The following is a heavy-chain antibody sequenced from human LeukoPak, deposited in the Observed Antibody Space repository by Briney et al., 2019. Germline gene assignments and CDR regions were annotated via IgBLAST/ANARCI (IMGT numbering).Heavy chain of an antibody. D-gene: IGHD4-17*01. CDR3: ARGPTVTLKYYYYYYMDV. J-gene: IGHJ6*03. CDR1: GVSISSGGFS. CDR2: IYYNANT. Sequence: SETLSLTCAVSGVSISSGGFSWNWVRQPPGKGLEWIGNIYYNANTYYNPSLKSRVTISIDTSKNQFSLKLSSVTAADTAVYYCARGPTVTLKYYYYYYMDVSGKGTTVTVSS. V-gene: IGHV4-30-4*07.